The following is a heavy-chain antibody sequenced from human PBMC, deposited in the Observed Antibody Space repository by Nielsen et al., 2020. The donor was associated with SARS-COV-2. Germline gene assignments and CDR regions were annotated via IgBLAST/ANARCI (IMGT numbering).Heavy chain of an antibody. V-gene: IGHV3-9*01. CDR1: GFTFDDYA. CDR3: AKDGAAAGY. Sequence: SLKISCAASGFTFDDYAMHWVRQAPGKGLEWVSGISWNSGSIGYADSVKGRFTISRDNAKNSLYLQMNSLRAEDTALYYCAKDGAAAGYWGQGTLVTVSS. D-gene: IGHD6-13*01. CDR2: ISWNSGSI. J-gene: IGHJ4*02.